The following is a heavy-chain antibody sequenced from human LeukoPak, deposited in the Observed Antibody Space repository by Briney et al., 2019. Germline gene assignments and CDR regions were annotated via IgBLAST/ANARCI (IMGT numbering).Heavy chain of an antibody. CDR3: ARDRMDTGTYFDY. J-gene: IGHJ4*02. CDR2: IIPSGGST. V-gene: IGHV1-46*01. D-gene: IGHD5-18*01. CDR1: GYTFTNYY. Sequence: ASVKVSCKASGYTFTNYYMHWVRQAPGQGLEWMGRIIPSGGSTNYAQKLQGRVTMTTDTSTSTAYMELRSLRSDDTAMYYCARDRMDTGTYFDYWGQGTLVTVSS.